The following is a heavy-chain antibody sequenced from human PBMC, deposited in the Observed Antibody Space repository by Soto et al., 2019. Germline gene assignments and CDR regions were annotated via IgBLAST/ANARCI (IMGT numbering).Heavy chain of an antibody. CDR2: IYYSGST. Sequence: PSETLSLTCTVSGGSISSYDWSWIRQPPGKGLEWIGYIYYSGSTNYNPSLKSRVTTSVDTSKNQFSLKLSSVTAADTAVYYCARAAKNYYDSSGSSPFDYWGQGTLVTVSS. D-gene: IGHD3-22*01. CDR3: ARAAKNYYDSSGSSPFDY. V-gene: IGHV4-59*01. CDR1: GGSISSYD. J-gene: IGHJ4*02.